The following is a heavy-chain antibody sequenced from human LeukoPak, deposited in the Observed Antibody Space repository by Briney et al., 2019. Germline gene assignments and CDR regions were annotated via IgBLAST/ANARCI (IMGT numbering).Heavy chain of an antibody. V-gene: IGHV3-21*01. CDR1: GFTFSSYT. CDR3: ARGDIVAVPAAILDWFDP. J-gene: IGHJ5*02. D-gene: IGHD2-2*02. CDR2: ISSSSSYI. Sequence: GGSLRLSCAASGFTFSSYTMNWVRQAPGKGLEWVSSISSSSSYIYYADSVKGRFTISRDNAKNSLYLQMNSLRAEETAVYYCARGDIVAVPAAILDWFDPWGQGTLVTVSS.